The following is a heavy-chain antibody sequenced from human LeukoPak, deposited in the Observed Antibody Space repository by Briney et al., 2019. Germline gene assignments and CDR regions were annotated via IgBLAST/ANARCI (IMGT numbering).Heavy chain of an antibody. Sequence: SETLSLTCAVYGGSFSGYYWSWIRQPPGKGLEWIGEINHSGSTNYIPSLKSRVTISVDTSKNQFSLKLSSVTAADTAVYYCARESNSNFDYWGQGTLVTVSS. CDR1: GGSFSGYY. CDR2: INHSGST. CDR3: ARESNSNFDY. J-gene: IGHJ4*02. V-gene: IGHV4-34*01. D-gene: IGHD5-18*01.